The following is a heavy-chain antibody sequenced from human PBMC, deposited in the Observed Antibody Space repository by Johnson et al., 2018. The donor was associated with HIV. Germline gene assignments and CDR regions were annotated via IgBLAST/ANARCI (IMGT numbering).Heavy chain of an antibody. V-gene: IGHV3-30*02. CDR1: GFTFNTYG. D-gene: IGHD3-16*01. CDR2: IRYDGGTK. CDR3: AKEAYYVEAFDI. J-gene: IGHJ3*02. Sequence: QVQLVESGGGVVHPGGSLRLSCAASGFTFNTYGMHWVRQAPGKGLEWVAFIRYDGGTKYYADSLKGRFTISRDNSKNTLYLQMNILRAEDTAVYFCAKEAYYVEAFDIWGQGTRVTVSS.